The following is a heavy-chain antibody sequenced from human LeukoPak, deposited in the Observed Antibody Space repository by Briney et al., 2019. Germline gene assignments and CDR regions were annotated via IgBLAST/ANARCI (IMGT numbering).Heavy chain of an antibody. Sequence: PGGSLRLSCAASGFTFDDYAMHWVRHAPGKGLEWVSGISWNSGSIGYADSVKGRFTISRDNAKNSLYLQMNSLRAEDTALYYCAKDRREDLGYFDYWGQGTLVTVSS. CDR3: AKDRREDLGYFDY. CDR2: ISWNSGSI. D-gene: IGHD2-15*01. V-gene: IGHV3-9*01. CDR1: GFTFDDYA. J-gene: IGHJ4*02.